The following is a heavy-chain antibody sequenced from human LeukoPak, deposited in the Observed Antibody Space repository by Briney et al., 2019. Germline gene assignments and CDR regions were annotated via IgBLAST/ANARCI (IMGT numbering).Heavy chain of an antibody. CDR2: ISGSGANT. D-gene: IGHD3-10*01. CDR3: ARESEYYDSGSYYINDY. CDR1: GFTFSSYP. V-gene: IGHV3-21*01. Sequence: GGSLRLSCAASGFTFSSYPMSWVRQAPGKGLEWVSSISGSGANTYYADSLQGRFTISRDNAKNSLYLQMNSLRAEDTALYFCARESEYYDSGSYYINDYWGQGTLVTVSS. J-gene: IGHJ4*02.